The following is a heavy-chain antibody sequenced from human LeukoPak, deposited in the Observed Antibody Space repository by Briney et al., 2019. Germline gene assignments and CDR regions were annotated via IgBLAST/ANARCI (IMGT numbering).Heavy chain of an antibody. CDR3: ARHNQQVSGEGGNWFDP. Sequence: ASVKVSCKPSGYTSTVYYIHWVRHAPGQGLEWMGWMKPHNGGTLYAQKFQGRVAMTTDTSITTAYMELSRLRSDDTAVYYCARHNQQVSGEGGNWFDPWGQGTLVTVSS. D-gene: IGHD6-19*01. CDR2: MKPHNGGT. J-gene: IGHJ5*02. V-gene: IGHV1-2*02. CDR1: GYTSTVYY.